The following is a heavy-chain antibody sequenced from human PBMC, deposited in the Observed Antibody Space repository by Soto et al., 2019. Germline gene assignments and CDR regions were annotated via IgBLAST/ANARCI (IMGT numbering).Heavy chain of an antibody. CDR1: GGSISSEGYY. Sequence: PSETLSLTCTVSGGSISSEGYYWSWFRQLPGKGLEWIGDIYYSGTTYHNPSLRSRLTISGDASKNQFSLKLSSVTDADTAVYYCARNEREDDALDIWGQGTMVAVSS. J-gene: IGHJ3*02. CDR3: ARNEREDDALDI. CDR2: IYYSGTT. V-gene: IGHV4-31*03.